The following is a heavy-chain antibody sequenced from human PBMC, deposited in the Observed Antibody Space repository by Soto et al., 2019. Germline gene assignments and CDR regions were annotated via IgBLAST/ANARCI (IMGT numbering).Heavy chain of an antibody. CDR2: ISGDSNYI. CDR3: ATRITVFGLLIPPFDP. Sequence: PGGSLRLSCVASGFTFSSYTMIWVRQAPGKGLEWVSSISGDSNYIYQADSMKGRFTISRNNAENSLYLQMNSLSAEDTAIYYCATRITVFGLLIPPFDPWGQGTQVTVSS. J-gene: IGHJ5*02. V-gene: IGHV3-21*01. CDR1: GFTFSSYT. D-gene: IGHD3-3*01.